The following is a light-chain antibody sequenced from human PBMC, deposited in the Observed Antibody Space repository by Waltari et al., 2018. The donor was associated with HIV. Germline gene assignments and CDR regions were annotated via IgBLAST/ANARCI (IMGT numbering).Light chain of an antibody. J-gene: IGKJ4*01. CDR1: QSVDSSY. V-gene: IGKV3-20*01. CDR3: QQYNSSPFT. CDR2: GAS. Sequence: IVLTQSPGTLSLSPGERATLSCRASQSVDSSYLAWYQQKPGQAPRLLIYGASSRATVIPDRFTGSGSGTDFTLSISRLDPEDFALYYCQQYNSSPFTFGGGTRVEIK.